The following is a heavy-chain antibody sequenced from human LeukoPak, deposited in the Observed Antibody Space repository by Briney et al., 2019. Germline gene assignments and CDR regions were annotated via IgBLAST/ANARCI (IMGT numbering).Heavy chain of an antibody. CDR3: ARGPHTYYYGSGSYYHLDY. CDR1: GFTFSSYA. J-gene: IGHJ4*02. CDR2: ISYDGSNK. Sequence: GGSLRLSCAASGFTFSSYAMHWVRQAPGKGLEWVAVISYDGSNKYYADSVKGRFTISRDNSKNTLYLQMNSLRAEDTAVYYCARGPHTYYYGSGSYYHLDYWGQGTLVTVSS. D-gene: IGHD3-10*01. V-gene: IGHV3-30-3*01.